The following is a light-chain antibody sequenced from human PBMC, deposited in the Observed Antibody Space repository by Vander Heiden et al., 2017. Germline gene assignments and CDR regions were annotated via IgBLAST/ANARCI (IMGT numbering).Light chain of an antibody. CDR2: GAS. CDR3: QQDNNWPRT. J-gene: IGKJ4*01. CDR1: QSVSSN. V-gene: IGKV3-15*01. Sequence: ELVFTQSPPTLSVSPGERATLSCRASQSVSSNLAWYQQKPGQAPRLLIYGASTRATGIPARFSGSGSGTEFTLTISSLQSEDFAVYYCQQDNNWPRTFGGGTKVEIK.